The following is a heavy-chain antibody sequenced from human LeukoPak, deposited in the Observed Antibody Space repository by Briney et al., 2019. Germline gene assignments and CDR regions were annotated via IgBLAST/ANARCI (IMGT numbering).Heavy chain of an antibody. CDR2: MWYDGSKS. J-gene: IGHJ4*02. V-gene: IGHV3-33*07. CDR3: ARDSGYYGSESPDY. CDR1: GFTFRNYG. D-gene: IGHD3-10*01. Sequence: GGSLRLSCAASGFTFRNYGMYWVRQAPGKGLDWVAVMWYDGSKSYYTESVKGRFTISRDNPKNTLYLQMNSLRAEDTAVYYCARDSGYYGSESPDYWGQGTLVTVSS.